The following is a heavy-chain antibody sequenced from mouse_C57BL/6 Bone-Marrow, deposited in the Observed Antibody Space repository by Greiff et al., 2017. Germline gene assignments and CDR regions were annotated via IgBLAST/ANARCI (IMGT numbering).Heavy chain of an antibody. V-gene: IGHV5-6*02. CDR1: GFTFSSYG. CDR3: ARPRWAMDY. D-gene: IGHD2-3*01. Sequence: DVKLQESGGDLVKPGGSLKLSCAASGFTFSSYGMSWVRQTPDTRLEWVATISSGGSYTYYPDSVKGRFTISRDNAKNTLYLQMSSLKSEDTAMYYCARPRWAMDYWGQGTSVTVSS. J-gene: IGHJ4*01. CDR2: ISSGGSYT.